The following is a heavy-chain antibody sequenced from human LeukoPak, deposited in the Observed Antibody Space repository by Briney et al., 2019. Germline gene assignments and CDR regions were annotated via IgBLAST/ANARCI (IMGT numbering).Heavy chain of an antibody. Sequence: GGSLRLSCAASGFTFSSYAMSWVRQAPGKGLEWVSAISGSGGSTYYADSVKGRFTISRDNSKNTLYLQMNSLRAEDMAVYYCAKGRTSSGWTPWGQGTLVTVSS. D-gene: IGHD6-19*01. J-gene: IGHJ5*02. V-gene: IGHV3-23*01. CDR2: ISGSGGST. CDR3: AKGRTSSGWTP. CDR1: GFTFSSYA.